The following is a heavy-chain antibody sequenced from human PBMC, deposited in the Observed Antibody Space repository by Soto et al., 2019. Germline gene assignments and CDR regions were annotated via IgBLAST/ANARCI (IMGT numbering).Heavy chain of an antibody. CDR1: DGSFSGYY. Sequence: SETLSLTCAISDGSFSGYYWDWIRQPPGKGLEWIGEINHSGHTNYNPSLKSRVTISIDTSKNQFSLKLSSVTAADTAVYYCARGAYYDSSGYYPGWFDPWGQGTLVTVSS. CDR3: ARGAYYDSSGYYPGWFDP. J-gene: IGHJ5*02. D-gene: IGHD3-22*01. V-gene: IGHV4-34*01. CDR2: INHSGHT.